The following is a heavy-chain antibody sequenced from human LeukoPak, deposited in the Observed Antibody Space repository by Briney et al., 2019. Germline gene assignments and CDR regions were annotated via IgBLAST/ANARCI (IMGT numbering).Heavy chain of an antibody. CDR2: ISYDGRKM. Sequence: PGGSLRLSCVASGFTFSDYGIHWVRQAPGKGLEWVAVISYDGRKMKYADSVRDRFFISRDNAKNTLYLQMKNLRAEDTAVYYCARVQDSGYYWDYWGQGTLVTVSS. V-gene: IGHV3-30*03. J-gene: IGHJ4*02. CDR3: ARVQDSGYYWDY. CDR1: GFTFSDYG. D-gene: IGHD3-22*01.